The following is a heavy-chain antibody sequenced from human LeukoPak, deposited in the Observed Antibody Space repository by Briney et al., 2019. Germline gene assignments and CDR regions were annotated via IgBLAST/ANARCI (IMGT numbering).Heavy chain of an antibody. D-gene: IGHD3-10*01. V-gene: IGHV3-23*01. CDR1: GFTFSNYA. Sequence: GGSLRLSCAASGFTFSNYAMSWVRQAPGKGLEWVSAISGSGGSTYYADSVKGRFTISRDNSKNTLYLQMNSLRAEDTAVYYCAKPLDLSGSYYLFDYWGQGTLVTVSS. J-gene: IGHJ4*02. CDR3: AKPLDLSGSYYLFDY. CDR2: ISGSGGST.